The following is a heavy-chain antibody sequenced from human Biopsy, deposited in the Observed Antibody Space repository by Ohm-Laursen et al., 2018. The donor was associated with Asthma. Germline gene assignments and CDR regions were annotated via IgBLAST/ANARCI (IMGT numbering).Heavy chain of an antibody. CDR3: ARGGSYSSRRYYFDY. D-gene: IGHD1-26*01. CDR1: GDSISSTNW. CDR2: IYRSGST. J-gene: IGHJ4*02. V-gene: IGHV4-4*03. Sequence: PGTLSLTCAVSGDSISSTNWWSWVRQPPGKGLEWIGEIYRSGSTNYNPSLKSRVIISIDKSKNQYSLKLTSVTAADTAVYYCARGGSYSSRRYYFDYWGQGTLVTVSS.